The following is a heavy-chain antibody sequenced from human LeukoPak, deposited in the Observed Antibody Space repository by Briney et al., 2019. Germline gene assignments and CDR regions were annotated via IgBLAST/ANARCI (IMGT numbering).Heavy chain of an antibody. CDR3: APAWGIAEALDP. V-gene: IGHV1-8*01. D-gene: IGHD6-19*01. CDR1: GYTFTSYD. J-gene: IGHJ5*02. CDR2: MNPNSGNT. Sequence: ASVKVSCKAFGYTFTSYDINWVRQATGQGLEWMGWMNPNSGNTGFAQRFQGRLTMTRNTSISTAYMELSSLRSEDTAVYYCAPAWGIAEALDPWGQGTLVTVSS.